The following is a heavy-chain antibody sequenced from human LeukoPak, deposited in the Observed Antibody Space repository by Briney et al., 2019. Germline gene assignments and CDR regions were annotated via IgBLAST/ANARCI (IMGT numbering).Heavy chain of an antibody. V-gene: IGHV1-2*06. J-gene: IGHJ4*02. D-gene: IGHD1-26*01. CDR1: GYTFTGYY. CDR3: ARDRSGSSPFDY. Sequence: ASVKVSCKASGYTFTGYYMHWVRQAPGQGLEWMGRINPNSGGTNYAQKFQGRVTMTRDTSTSTVYMELSSLRSEDTAMYYCARDRSGSSPFDYWGQGTLVTVSS. CDR2: INPNSGGT.